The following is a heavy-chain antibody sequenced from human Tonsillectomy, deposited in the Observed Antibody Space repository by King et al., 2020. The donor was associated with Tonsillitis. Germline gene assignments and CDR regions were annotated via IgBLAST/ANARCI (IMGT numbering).Heavy chain of an antibody. CDR2: ISCSGGST. Sequence: VQLVESGGGLEQPGGSLRLSCAASGFTFSGYAMNWVRQAPEKGLEWVSGISCSGGSTYYASPVKGRFTISRDNSNNTLFLQMNSMRAADTAVYYCAKAARRAQGYDAFDIWGQGTVVTVSS. V-gene: IGHV3-23*04. CDR3: AKAARRAQGYDAFDI. D-gene: IGHD6-13*01. CDR1: GFTFSGYA. J-gene: IGHJ3*02.